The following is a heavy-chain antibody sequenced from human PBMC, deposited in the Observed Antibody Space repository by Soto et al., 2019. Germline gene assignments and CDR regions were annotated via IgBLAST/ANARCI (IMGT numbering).Heavy chain of an antibody. CDR3: ARMRSHYYYYYMDV. CDR1: GGSISSSSYY. CDR2: IYYSGST. V-gene: IGHV4-39*01. Sequence: PSETLSLTYTVAGGSISSSSYYWGWIRQPPGKGLEWIGSIYYSGSTYYNPSLKSRVTISVDTSKNQFSLKLSSVTAADTAVYYCARMRSHYYYYYMDVWGKGTTVTVS. J-gene: IGHJ6*03.